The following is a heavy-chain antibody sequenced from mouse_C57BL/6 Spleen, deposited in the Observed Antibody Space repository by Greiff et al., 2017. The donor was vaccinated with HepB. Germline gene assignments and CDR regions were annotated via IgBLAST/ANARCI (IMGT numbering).Heavy chain of an antibody. CDR1: GYTFTDYN. V-gene: IGHV1-22*01. Sequence: VQLQQSGPELVKPGASVKMSCKASGYTFTDYNMHWVKQSHGKSLEWIGYINPNNGGTSYNQKFKGKATLTVNKSSSTAYMELRSLTSEDSAVYYCARERFYYYGSSYVGYFDVWGTGTTVTVSS. CDR2: INPNNGGT. CDR3: ARERFYYYGSSYVGYFDV. J-gene: IGHJ1*03. D-gene: IGHD1-1*01.